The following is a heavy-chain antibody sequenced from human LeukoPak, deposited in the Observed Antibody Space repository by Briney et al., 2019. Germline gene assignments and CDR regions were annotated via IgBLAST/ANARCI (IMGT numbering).Heavy chain of an antibody. Sequence: SETLSLTCTISAASITTQYWTRIRQPPGKGLEWIGYVYYSGHTNYNPSLESRLTISLDTSKKRVSLKLTSVTAADTAVYYCARGMARFDPWGQGTLVTVSS. D-gene: IGHD6-13*01. J-gene: IGHJ5*02. CDR2: VYYSGHT. V-gene: IGHV4-59*11. CDR1: AASITTQY. CDR3: ARGMARFDP.